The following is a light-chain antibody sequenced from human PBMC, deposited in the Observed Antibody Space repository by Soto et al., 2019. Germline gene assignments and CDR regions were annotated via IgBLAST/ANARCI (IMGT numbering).Light chain of an antibody. V-gene: IGKV1-5*03. CDR1: QSISSW. Sequence: DIQMTHSPSTLSASVGDRVTITCRASQSISSWLAWYQQKPGKAPKLLIYKASSLESGVPSRFSGSGSGTKFTLTISSLQPDDFATYYCQQYNSYPLTFGGGTKVDIK. J-gene: IGKJ4*01. CDR2: KAS. CDR3: QQYNSYPLT.